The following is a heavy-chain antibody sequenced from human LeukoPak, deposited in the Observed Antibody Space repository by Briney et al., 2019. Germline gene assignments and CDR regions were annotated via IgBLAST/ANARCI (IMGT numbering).Heavy chain of an antibody. CDR3: ASTRIPAAEVNF. V-gene: IGHV4-59*01. J-gene: IGHJ4*02. Sequence: PSETLSLTCTVSGGSISSYYWNWIRQPPGKGLEWIGYMLYSGTTNYNPSLKSRVTISVDTSKNQFSLKLTSVTAADTAVYYCASTRIPAAEVNFWGQGTLVTVSS. D-gene: IGHD6-13*01. CDR2: MLYSGTT. CDR1: GGSISSYY.